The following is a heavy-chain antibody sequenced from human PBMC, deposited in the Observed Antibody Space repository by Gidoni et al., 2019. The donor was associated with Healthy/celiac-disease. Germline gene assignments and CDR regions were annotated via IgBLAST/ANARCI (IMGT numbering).Heavy chain of an antibody. V-gene: IGHV1-69*01. Sequence: QVQLVQSGAEVKKPGSSVKVSCKDSGGTFSSYAITWLRPAPGQGLEWMGGIIPIFGTANYAQKCQGRVTITADESTSTAYMELSSLRSEDTAVYYCARDQPLGYCSSTSCYPPVGNFDYWGQGTLVTVSS. CDR1: GGTFSSYA. CDR2: IIPIFGTA. D-gene: IGHD2-2*01. CDR3: ARDQPLGYCSSTSCYPPVGNFDY. J-gene: IGHJ4*02.